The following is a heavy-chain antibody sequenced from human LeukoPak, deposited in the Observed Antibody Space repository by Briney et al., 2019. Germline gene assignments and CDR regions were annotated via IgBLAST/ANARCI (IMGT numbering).Heavy chain of an antibody. V-gene: IGHV3-23*01. J-gene: IGHJ4*02. D-gene: IGHD6-13*01. CDR1: GFTFSSYA. CDR3: ARSGLQGSSWTGY. CDR2: ISGSGGST. Sequence: PGGSLRLSCAASGFTFSSYAMSWVRQAPGKGLEWVSAISGSGGSTYYADSVKGRFTISRDNSKNTLYLQMNSLRAEDTAVYYCARSGLQGSSWTGYWGQGTLVTVSS.